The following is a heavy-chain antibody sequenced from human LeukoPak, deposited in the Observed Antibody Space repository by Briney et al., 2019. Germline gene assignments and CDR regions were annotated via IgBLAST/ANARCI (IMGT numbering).Heavy chain of an antibody. CDR3: ARQSSYTTASNHGMDV. Sequence: GESLKISCKGSGYSFTSYWIVRVRQMPGKGLEWTGIIWPGDSDTRYSPSFQGQVTISADKSISTAYLQWSSLKASDTAMYYCARQSSYTTASNHGMDVWGQGTTVAVSS. CDR2: IWPGDSDT. CDR1: GYSFTSYW. D-gene: IGHD2-2*02. V-gene: IGHV5-51*01. J-gene: IGHJ6*02.